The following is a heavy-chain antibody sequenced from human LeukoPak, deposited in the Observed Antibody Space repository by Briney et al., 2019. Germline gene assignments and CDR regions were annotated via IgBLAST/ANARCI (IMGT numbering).Heavy chain of an antibody. J-gene: IGHJ4*02. D-gene: IGHD6-19*01. CDR2: INPNSGGT. Sequence: ASVKVSCKASGFSFSDFYMHWVRQAPGQGLEWMGWINPNSGGTDYAQKFQGRVTMTRDTSISTAYMELTRLTSDDTAVYFCARDLGRDGSGWYPYHDYWGQGTLVIVSS. CDR3: ARDLGRDGSGWYPYHDY. CDR1: GFSFSDFY. V-gene: IGHV1-2*02.